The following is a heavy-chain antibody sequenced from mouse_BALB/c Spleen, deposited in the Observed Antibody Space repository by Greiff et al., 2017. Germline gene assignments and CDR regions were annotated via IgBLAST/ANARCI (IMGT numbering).Heavy chain of an antibody. J-gene: IGHJ3*01. D-gene: IGHD2-4*01. CDR3: ARDRGLRTQFAY. CDR1: GYTFTSYW. CDR2: INPSTGYT. V-gene: IGHV1-7*01. Sequence: VQLKESGAELAKPGASVKMSCKASGYTFTSYWMHWVKQRPGQGLEWIGYINPSTGYTEYNQKFKDKATLTADKSSSTAYMQLSSLTSEDSAVYYCARDRGLRTQFAYWGQGTLVTVSA.